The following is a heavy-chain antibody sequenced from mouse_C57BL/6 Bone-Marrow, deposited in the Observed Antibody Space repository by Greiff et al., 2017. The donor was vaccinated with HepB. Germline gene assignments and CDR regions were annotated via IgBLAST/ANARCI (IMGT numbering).Heavy chain of an antibody. CDR2: IDPEDGDT. Sequence: VQLQQSGAELVRPGASVKLSCTASGFNIKDYYMHWVKQRPEQGLEWIGRIDPEDGDTEYAPKFQGKATMTADTSSNTAYLQLSSLTSEDTAVYYCTTPPIYYDYPYAMDDWGQGTSVTVSS. V-gene: IGHV14-1*01. CDR3: TTPPIYYDYPYAMDD. D-gene: IGHD2-4*01. J-gene: IGHJ4*01. CDR1: GFNIKDYY.